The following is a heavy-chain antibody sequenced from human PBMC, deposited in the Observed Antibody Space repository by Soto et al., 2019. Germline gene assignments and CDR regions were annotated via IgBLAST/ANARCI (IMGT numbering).Heavy chain of an antibody. D-gene: IGHD3-22*01. V-gene: IGHV3-23*01. CDR2: ISGSGVST. J-gene: IGHJ4*02. CDR3: AKSPGMYYYDSSGYYHYDY. CDR1: GFTFSSYA. Sequence: GGSLRLSCAASGFTFSSYAMTWVRQAPGKGLEWVSAISGSGVSTYYADSVKGRFTISRDNSKNTLYLQMNSLRAEDTAVYYCAKSPGMYYYDSSGYYHYDYWGQGTLVTVSS.